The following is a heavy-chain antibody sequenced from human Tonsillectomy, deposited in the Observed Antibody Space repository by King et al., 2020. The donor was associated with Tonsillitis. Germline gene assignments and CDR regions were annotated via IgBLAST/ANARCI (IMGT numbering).Heavy chain of an antibody. V-gene: IGHV4-39*01. D-gene: IGHD3-9*01. CDR1: GCSIDNSNYY. CDR2: IYYSGRT. CDR3: ARHPAFADNY. Sequence: QLQESGPGLVKPSETLSLTCTVSGCSIDNSNYYWGWIRQPPGKGLEWIWRIYYSGRTFYNPSLKSRVTISVDTSKNQFSLRLSSVTAADTAVYYCARHPAFADNYWGQGTLVTVSS. J-gene: IGHJ4*02.